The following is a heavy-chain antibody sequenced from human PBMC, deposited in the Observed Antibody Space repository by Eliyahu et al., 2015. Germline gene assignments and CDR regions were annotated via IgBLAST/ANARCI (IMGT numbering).Heavy chain of an antibody. CDR3: ARQEYSQYGNGWYGD. CDR2: IRGKANNFAT. V-gene: IGHV3-73*02. J-gene: IGHJ4*02. Sequence: EVQLVESGGGLVQPGGSLKLSXAAXGFPFXSSAIPWVRLASGKGLXWVGRIRGKANNFATAYGASVKGRFTISRDDSRDTAYLQMSSLRTEDTAIYYCARQEYSQYGNGWYGDWGQGTLVTVSS. CDR1: GFPFXSSA. D-gene: IGHD6-19*01.